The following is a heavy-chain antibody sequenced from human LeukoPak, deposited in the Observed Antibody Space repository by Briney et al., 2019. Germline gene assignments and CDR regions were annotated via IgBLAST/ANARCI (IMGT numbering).Heavy chain of an antibody. J-gene: IGHJ4*02. CDR1: GGSFSGYY. CDR2: INHSGST. D-gene: IGHD5-24*01. Sequence: SETLSLTCAVYGGSFSGYYWSWIRQPPGKGLEWIGEINHSGSTNYNPSLKSRVTISVDTSKNQFSLKLSSVTAADTAVYYCARAPSTLDGYNSSYFDYWGQGTLVTVSS. CDR3: ARAPSTLDGYNSSYFDY. V-gene: IGHV4-34*01.